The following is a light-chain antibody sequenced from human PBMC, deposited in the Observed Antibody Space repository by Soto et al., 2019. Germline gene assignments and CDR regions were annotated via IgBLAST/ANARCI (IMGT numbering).Light chain of an antibody. V-gene: IGLV2-14*01. CDR1: SSDVGNYNY. CDR2: EVT. J-gene: IGLJ2*01. CDR3: SSYSSSSALDVI. Sequence: QSALTQPASVSGSPGQSITISCTGTSSDVGNYNYVSWYQQYPGKAPKLIIYEVTYRPSGVSNRFSGSKSGNTASLTISGLQAEDEADYYCSSYSSSSALDVIFGGGTKLTVL.